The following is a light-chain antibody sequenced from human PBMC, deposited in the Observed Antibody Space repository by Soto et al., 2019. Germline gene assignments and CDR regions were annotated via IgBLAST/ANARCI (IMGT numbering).Light chain of an antibody. Sequence: EIVLTQSPGILSLSPGERATLSCRASQSVSYDFLAWYQQITGKDTRILSDGASTRATDVPDRFSGSGSGADCTLTISRLEPEDFAVYYCQQYGSSTWTFGQGTKVDI. V-gene: IGKV3-20*01. CDR1: QSVSYDF. J-gene: IGKJ1*01. CDR2: GAS. CDR3: QQYGSSTWT.